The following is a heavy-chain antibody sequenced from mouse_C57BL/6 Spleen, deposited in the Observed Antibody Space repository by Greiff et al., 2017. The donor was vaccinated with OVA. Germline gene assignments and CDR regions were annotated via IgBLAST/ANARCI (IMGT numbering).Heavy chain of an antibody. CDR3: VRNYLYAMDY. CDR1: GYSITSGYY. CDR2: ISYDGSN. Sequence: EVQLQESGPGLVKPSQSLSLTCSVTGYSITSGYYWNWIRQFPGNKLEWMGYISYDGSNNYNPSLKNRISITRDTSKNQFFLKLNSVTTEDTATYYCVRNYLYAMDYWGQGTSVTVSS. V-gene: IGHV3-6*01. D-gene: IGHD5-5*01. J-gene: IGHJ4*01.